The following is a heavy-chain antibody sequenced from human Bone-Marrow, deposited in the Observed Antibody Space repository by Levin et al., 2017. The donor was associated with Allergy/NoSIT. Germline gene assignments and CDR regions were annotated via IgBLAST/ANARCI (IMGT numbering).Heavy chain of an antibody. CDR1: DYIFNTYG. CDR2: ISAQNGKT. V-gene: IGHV1-18*01. D-gene: IGHD3-22*01. J-gene: IGHJ4*02. CDR3: ARSGVDSSGYYPFDI. Sequence: ASVKVSCKAPDYIFNTYGITWVRQAPGHGLEWMGWISAQNGKTKYAQKVQGRVTMTTDTSTNTAYMELRSLRSDDTAVYYCARSGVDSSGYYPFDIWGQGTLVTVSS.